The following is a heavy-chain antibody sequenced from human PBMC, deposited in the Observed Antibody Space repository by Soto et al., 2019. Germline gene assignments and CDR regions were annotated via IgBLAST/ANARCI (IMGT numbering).Heavy chain of an antibody. J-gene: IGHJ4*02. CDR3: ARRHGSGSHIGY. D-gene: IGHD3-10*01. Sequence: EVQLVQSGAEVKKPGESLRISCKGSGYSFTSYWISWVRQMPXXGLEWMGRIDPSDSYTNYSPSFQGHVTISADKSISTAYLQWSSLKASDTAMYYCARRHGSGSHIGYWGQGTLVTVSS. CDR1: GYSFTSYW. V-gene: IGHV5-10-1*01. CDR2: IDPSDSYT.